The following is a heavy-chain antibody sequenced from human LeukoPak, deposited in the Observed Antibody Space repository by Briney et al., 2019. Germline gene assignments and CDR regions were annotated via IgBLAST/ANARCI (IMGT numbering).Heavy chain of an antibody. V-gene: IGHV4-39*07. CDR3: ARGSDYYYGMDV. CDR2: IYSSGST. CDR1: GDSITSNRYS. Sequence: PSETLSLTCTVSGDSITSNRYSWGWIRQPPGKGLEWIGAIYSSGSTYYNPSLQSRVTISVDTSKNQFSLKLSSVTAADTAVYYCARGSDYYYGMDVWGQGTTVTVSS. J-gene: IGHJ6*02.